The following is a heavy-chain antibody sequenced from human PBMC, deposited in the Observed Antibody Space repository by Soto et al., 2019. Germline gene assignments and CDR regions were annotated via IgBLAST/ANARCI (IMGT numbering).Heavy chain of an antibody. CDR1: GGSFSGYY. D-gene: IGHD2-2*01. V-gene: IGHV4-34*01. Sequence: QVQLQQWGAGLLKPSETLSLTCAVYGGSFSGYYWSWIRQPPGKGLEWIGEINHSGSTNYNPSLKSRVTISVDTSKNQCSLKLSSVTAADTAVYYCASRGVVVPAAIVDYWGQGTLVTVSS. CDR3: ASRGVVVPAAIVDY. J-gene: IGHJ4*02. CDR2: INHSGST.